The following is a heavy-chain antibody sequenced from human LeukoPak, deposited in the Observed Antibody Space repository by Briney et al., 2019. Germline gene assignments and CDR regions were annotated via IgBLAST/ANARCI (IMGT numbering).Heavy chain of an antibody. J-gene: IGHJ4*02. CDR1: GFTFSSYS. D-gene: IGHD3-3*01. V-gene: IGHV3-21*01. Sequence: GGSLRRSCAASGFTFSSYSMNWVRQAPGKGLEWVSFISSSSSYIYYADSVKGRFTISRDNSKNTLYLQMNSLRAEDTAVYYCAKGALEWLLGIDYWGQGTLVTVSS. CDR2: ISSSSSYI. CDR3: AKGALEWLLGIDY.